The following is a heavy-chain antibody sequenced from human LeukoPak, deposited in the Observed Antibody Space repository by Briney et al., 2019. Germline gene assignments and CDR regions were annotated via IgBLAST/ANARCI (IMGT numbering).Heavy chain of an antibody. D-gene: IGHD2-2*01. CDR1: GGSFSGYY. CDR2: INHSGST. V-gene: IGHV4-34*01. Sequence: PSETLSLTCAVYGGSFSGYYWSWIRQPPGKGLEWIGEINHSGSTNYNPSLKSRVTISVDTSKNQFSLKLSSVTAADTAVYYCARGGYCSSTSCPPDAFDIWGQGTMVTVSS. J-gene: IGHJ3*02. CDR3: ARGGYCSSTSCPPDAFDI.